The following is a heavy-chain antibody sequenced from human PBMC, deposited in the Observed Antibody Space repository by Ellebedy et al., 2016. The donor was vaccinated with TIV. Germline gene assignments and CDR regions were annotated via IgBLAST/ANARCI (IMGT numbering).Heavy chain of an antibody. CDR2: INHSGST. V-gene: IGHV4-34*01. Sequence: SETLSLTCAVYGGSFSGYYWSWIRQPPGKGPEWIGEINHSGSTNYNPSLKSRVTISVDTSKNQFSLKLSSVTAADTAVYYCATHFYGVDWYFDLWGRGTLVTVSS. CDR3: ATHFYGVDWYFDL. J-gene: IGHJ2*01. CDR1: GGSFSGYY. D-gene: IGHD4-17*01.